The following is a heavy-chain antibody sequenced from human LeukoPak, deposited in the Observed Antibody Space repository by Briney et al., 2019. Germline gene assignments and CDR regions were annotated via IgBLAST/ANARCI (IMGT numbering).Heavy chain of an antibody. CDR2: IGSGSGGTT. D-gene: IGHD3-10*01. CDR1: GFTFSSYA. Sequence: SGGSLILSCAASGFTFSSYAMRWVRQAPGKGLEWVSAIGSGSGGTTIYADSVKGRFTISRDNSKNTLYLQMSSLRDEDTAVYYCAKNYESGRGVPYGMDVWGQGTTVTVSS. CDR3: AKNYESGRGVPYGMDV. J-gene: IGHJ6*02. V-gene: IGHV3-23*01.